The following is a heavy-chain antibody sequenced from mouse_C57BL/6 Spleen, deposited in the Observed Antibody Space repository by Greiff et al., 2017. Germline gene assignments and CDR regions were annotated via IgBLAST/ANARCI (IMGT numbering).Heavy chain of an antibody. D-gene: IGHD2-1*01. Sequence: QVQLQQPGAELVMPGASVKLSCKASGYTFTSYWMHWVKQRPGQGLEWIGEIDPSDSYTNYNQKFKGKSTLTVDKSSSTAYMQLSSLTSEDSAVYYYARSGYGNYVFAYWGQGTLVTVSA. V-gene: IGHV1-69*01. CDR2: IDPSDSYT. CDR3: ARSGYGNYVFAY. J-gene: IGHJ3*01. CDR1: GYTFTSYW.